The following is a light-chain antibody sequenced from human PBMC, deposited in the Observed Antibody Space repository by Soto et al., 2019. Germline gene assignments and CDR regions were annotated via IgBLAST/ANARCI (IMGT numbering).Light chain of an antibody. V-gene: IGLV2-14*01. CDR3: SAYTSSSTPYV. J-gene: IGLJ1*01. CDR1: SNDVGGYNY. CDR2: DVR. Sequence: QSVLTQAASVSGSPGQSITISCTGTSNDVGGYNYVSWYQQHPDTAPKLIIYDVRYRPSGVSGRFSGSKSGNTASLTISGLQAEDEADYYCSAYTSSSTPYVFGSGTKVTVL.